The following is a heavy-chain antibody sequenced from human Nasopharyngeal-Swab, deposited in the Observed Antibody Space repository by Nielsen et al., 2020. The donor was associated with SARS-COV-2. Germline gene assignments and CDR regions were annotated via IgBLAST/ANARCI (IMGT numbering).Heavy chain of an antibody. Sequence: GESLKISCAASGFTFSSYWMHWVRQAPGKGLVWVSHINSDGSSTNYADSVKGRFTISRDNAKNTLYLQMNSLRAEDTAVYYCARDPGTSSGWYGGGGSNFDYWGQGTLVTVSS. CDR1: GFTFSSYW. D-gene: IGHD6-19*01. CDR2: INSDGSST. V-gene: IGHV3-74*01. CDR3: ARDPGTSSGWYGGGGSNFDY. J-gene: IGHJ4*02.